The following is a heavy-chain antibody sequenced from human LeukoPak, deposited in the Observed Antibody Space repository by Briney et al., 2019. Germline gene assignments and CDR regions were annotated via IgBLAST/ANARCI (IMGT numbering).Heavy chain of an antibody. CDR1: GGTFSNYA. J-gene: IGHJ6*03. Sequence: SVKVSCKASGGTFSNYAVSWVRQAPGQGLEWMGGIIPVFEKANYARKFQDRVTITADESTATAYMELSSLTSEDTAIYFCARLGHCGETNCYSDFYYMDVWGKGTTVIVSS. D-gene: IGHD2-21*01. CDR2: IIPVFEKA. CDR3: ARLGHCGETNCYSDFYYMDV. V-gene: IGHV1-69*13.